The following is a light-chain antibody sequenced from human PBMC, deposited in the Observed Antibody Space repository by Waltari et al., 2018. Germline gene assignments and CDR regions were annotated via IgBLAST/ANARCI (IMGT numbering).Light chain of an antibody. J-gene: IGKJ2*01. CDR2: DAS. Sequence: DIQMTQSPSSLSAAVGDRVTITCQATQNITTSLRWFQQKPGEPPHILISDASTLQPSVTSRYTGTGSGTAFSFTIPGLQPEDSATCYCQHSHIPPYTFGRGTKLQIK. V-gene: IGKV1-33*01. CDR3: QHSHIPPYT. CDR1: QNITTS.